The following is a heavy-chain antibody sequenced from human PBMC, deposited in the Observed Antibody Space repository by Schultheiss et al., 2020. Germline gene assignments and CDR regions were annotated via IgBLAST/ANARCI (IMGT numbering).Heavy chain of an antibody. D-gene: IGHD4-17*01. CDR2: INHSGST. J-gene: IGHJ4*02. V-gene: IGHV4-34*01. CDR3: ACMDYGDYTLDFDY. CDR1: GGSFSGHY. Sequence: SQTLSLTCAVYGGSFSGHYWSWIRQPPGKGLEWIGEINHSGSTNYSPSLKSRVTISLDTSKNQFSLKLSSVTAADTAVYYCACMDYGDYTLDFDYWGQGTLVTVSS.